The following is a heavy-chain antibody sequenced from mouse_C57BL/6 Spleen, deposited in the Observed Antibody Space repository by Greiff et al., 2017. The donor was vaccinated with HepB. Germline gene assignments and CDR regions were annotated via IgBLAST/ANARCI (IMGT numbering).Heavy chain of an antibody. CDR1: GYTFTSYW. CDR2: IDPSDSYT. V-gene: IGHV1-50*01. D-gene: IGHD2-2*01. J-gene: IGHJ3*01. Sequence: QVHVKQPGAELVKPGASVKLSCKASGYTFTSYWMQWVKQRPGQGLEWIGEIDPSDSYTNYNQKFKGKATLTVDTSSSTAYMQLSSLTSEDSAVYYCARRGVKAWFAYWGQGTLVTVSA. CDR3: ARRGVKAWFAY.